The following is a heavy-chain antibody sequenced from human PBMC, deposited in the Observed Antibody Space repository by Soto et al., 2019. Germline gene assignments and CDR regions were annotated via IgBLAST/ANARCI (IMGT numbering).Heavy chain of an antibody. Sequence: QVQLVESGGGVVQPGRSLRLSCAASGFNFSSYGMHWVRQAPGKGLEWVAVISYDGSNKYYADSVKGRFTISRDNSKNTLYLQMNSLRAEDTAVYYCAKDHGITMSDWGDDAFDIWGQGTMVTVSS. V-gene: IGHV3-30*18. J-gene: IGHJ3*02. CDR2: ISYDGSNK. D-gene: IGHD3-22*01. CDR1: GFNFSSYG. CDR3: AKDHGITMSDWGDDAFDI.